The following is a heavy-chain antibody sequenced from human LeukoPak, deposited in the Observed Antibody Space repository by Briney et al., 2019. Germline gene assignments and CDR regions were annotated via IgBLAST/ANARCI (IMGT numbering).Heavy chain of an antibody. J-gene: IGHJ3*02. CDR1: GYSISSGYY. Sequence: PSGTLSLTCSVSGYSISSGYYWGWIRQPPGKGLEWIGSIYHSGSTYYNPSLKSRVTISVDTSKNQFSLKLSSVTAADTAVYYCARGEVLLRFGELSGAAFDIWGQGTMVTVSS. CDR3: ARGEVLLRFGELSGAAFDI. D-gene: IGHD3-10*01. V-gene: IGHV4-38-2*02. CDR2: IYHSGST.